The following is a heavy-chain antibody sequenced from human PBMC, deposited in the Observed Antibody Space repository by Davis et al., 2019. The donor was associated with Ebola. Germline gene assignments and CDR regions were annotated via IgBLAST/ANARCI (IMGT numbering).Heavy chain of an antibody. CDR3: ARDTRPCGGDCYDDTFDM. J-gene: IGHJ3*02. CDR2: IHHSGSA. Sequence: PSETLSLTCTVSGVSITTYFRSWIRQPPGKGLEWVGYIHHSGSANSNPSLKSRVTFPIDTSKSQVSLKLTSVTAADTAVYYCARDTRPCGGDCYDDTFDMWGQGAMVIVSS. CDR1: GVSITTYF. D-gene: IGHD2-21*01. V-gene: IGHV4-59*12.